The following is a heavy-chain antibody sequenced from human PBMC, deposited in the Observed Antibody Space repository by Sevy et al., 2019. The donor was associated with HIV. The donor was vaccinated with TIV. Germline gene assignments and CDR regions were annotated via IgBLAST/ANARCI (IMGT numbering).Heavy chain of an antibody. J-gene: IGHJ3*02. V-gene: IGHV4-39*01. CDR1: GGSISSSSYY. D-gene: IGHD2-15*01. CDR3: ARHEERVKWDIVVVVAATLAAFDI. Sequence: SETLSLTCTVSGGSISSSSYYWGWISQPPGKGLEWIGSIYYSGSTYYNPSLKSRVTISVDTSKNQFSLKLSSVTAADTAVYYCARHEERVKWDIVVVVAATLAAFDIWGQGTMVTVSS. CDR2: IYYSGST.